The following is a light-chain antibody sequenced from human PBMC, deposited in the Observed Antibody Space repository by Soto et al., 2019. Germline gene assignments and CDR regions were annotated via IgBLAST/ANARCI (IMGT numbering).Light chain of an antibody. J-gene: IGKJ1*01. V-gene: IGKV3-20*01. Sequence: EMVLTQSPGTLSLSPGERATLSCRASQSVSSSYLAWYQQKPGQAPRLLIYGASSRASGIPDRFSGSGSGTDFTLPISRLEPEDVAGYYCQQYGSAPPYTFGQGTKVEIK. CDR1: QSVSSSY. CDR3: QQYGSAPPYT. CDR2: GAS.